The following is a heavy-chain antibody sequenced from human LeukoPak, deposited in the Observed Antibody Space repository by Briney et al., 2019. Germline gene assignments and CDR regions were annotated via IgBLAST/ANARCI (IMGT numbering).Heavy chain of an antibody. CDR1: GGSISSSSYY. V-gene: IGHV4-39*07. CDR3: ARDHSSSFDY. D-gene: IGHD6-6*01. Sequence: SETLSLTCTVSGGSISSSSYYWGWIRQPPGKGLEWIGSIYYSGSTYYNPSLKSRVTISVDTSKNQFSLKLSSVTAADTAVYYCARDHSSSFDYWGQGTLVTASS. J-gene: IGHJ4*02. CDR2: IYYSGST.